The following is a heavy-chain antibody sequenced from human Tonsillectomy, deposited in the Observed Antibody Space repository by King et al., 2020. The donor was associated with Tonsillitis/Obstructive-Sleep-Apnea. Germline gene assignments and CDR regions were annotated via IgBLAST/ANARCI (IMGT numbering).Heavy chain of an antibody. CDR2: INHSGST. J-gene: IGHJ6*03. CDR3: GTNAGDYYYYMDV. V-gene: IGHV4-34*01. CDR1: GGSFSGYY. D-gene: IGHD2-2*01. Sequence: VQLQQWGAGLLKPSETLSLTCGVYGGSFSGYYWSWIRQPPGKGLEWIGEINHSGSTDYNSSPKSRVTISRHTTKNQFSLRLTSVTAADTAVYYCGTNAGDYYYYMDVWGKGTTVTVSS.